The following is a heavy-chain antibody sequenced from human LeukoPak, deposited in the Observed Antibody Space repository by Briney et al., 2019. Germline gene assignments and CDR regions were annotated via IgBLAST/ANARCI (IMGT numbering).Heavy chain of an antibody. J-gene: IGHJ4*02. D-gene: IGHD5-18*01. CDR1: GLSLSNYP. CDR2: ITYDGAFDGGKT. CDR3: AREDYSYGATTLDY. V-gene: IGHV3-30*01. Sequence: GGSLRLSCEASGLSLSNYPMHWVRQAPGKGLEWITLITYDGAFDGGKTYYADSVKGRFTISRDNSKNTLYLQMNSLRAEDTAVYYCAREDYSYGATTLDYWGQGTLVTVSS.